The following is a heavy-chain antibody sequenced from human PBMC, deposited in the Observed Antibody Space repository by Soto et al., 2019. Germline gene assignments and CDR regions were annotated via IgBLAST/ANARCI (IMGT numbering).Heavy chain of an antibody. CDR3: AKDIYYYYGKDV. CDR1: GFTFSSYS. V-gene: IGHV3-30*18. J-gene: IGHJ6*02. Sequence: GGSLRLSCAASGFTFSSYSMNWVRQAPGKGLEWVSAISYGGSNKYYADSVKGRFTISRDNSKNTLDLQMNSLRAEDTGVYYCAKDIYYYYGKDVWGQGTTVTVSS. CDR2: ISYGGSNK.